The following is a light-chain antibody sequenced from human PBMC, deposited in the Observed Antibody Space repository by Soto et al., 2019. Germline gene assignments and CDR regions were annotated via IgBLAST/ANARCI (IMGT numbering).Light chain of an antibody. CDR2: GAS. Sequence: EIVMTQSPATLSVSPGDRATLSCRASQSVTSNLAWYQQKPGQAPRLLIYGASTRATGIPASFSGSGSGTEFTLTISSLQSEDSAVYFCQKYNNWPLTFGGGTKVDIK. J-gene: IGKJ4*01. V-gene: IGKV3D-15*01. CDR1: QSVTSN. CDR3: QKYNNWPLT.